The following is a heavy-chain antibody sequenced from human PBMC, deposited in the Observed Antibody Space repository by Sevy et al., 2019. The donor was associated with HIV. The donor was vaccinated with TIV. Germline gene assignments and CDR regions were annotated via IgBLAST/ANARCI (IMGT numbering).Heavy chain of an antibody. J-gene: IGHJ6*02. CDR3: TTDRDYGDSLEGMDV. CDR2: IKRKADGGTR. V-gene: IGHV3-15*01. D-gene: IGHD4-17*01. CDR1: RFTFSNAW. Sequence: GGSLRLSCAASRFTFSNAWMSWVRQAPGKGLEWVGRIKRKADGGTRDYATPVKGRFTISRDDSKNTLYLQMNSLKTEDTAVYYCTTDRDYGDSLEGMDVWGQGTTVTVSS.